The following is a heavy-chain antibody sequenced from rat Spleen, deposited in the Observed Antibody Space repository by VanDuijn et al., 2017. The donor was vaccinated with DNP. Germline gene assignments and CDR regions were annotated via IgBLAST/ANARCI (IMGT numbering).Heavy chain of an antibody. CDR2: ISYSGRT. CDR3: ARPTDYFPT. CDR1: GYSIISNY. D-gene: IGHD1-7*01. Sequence: EVQLQESGPGLVKPSQSLSLTCSVTGYSIISNYWGWIRKFPGNKMEWIGHISYSGRTSYNPSLTSRISITRDTSKNQFLLQLNPVTTDNTATQYCARPTDYFPTWGQGVPHTVSS. J-gene: IGHJ2*01. V-gene: IGHV3-1*01.